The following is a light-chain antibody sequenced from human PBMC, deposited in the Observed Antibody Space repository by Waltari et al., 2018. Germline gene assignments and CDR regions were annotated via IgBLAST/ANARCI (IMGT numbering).Light chain of an antibody. CDR2: GAS. CDR1: QSLSSTY. Sequence: EIVLTQSPGTLSLSPGERATLSCRASQSLSSTYLAWYRQKPGQAPRLLIYGASSRATDIPDRFSGSGSGTDFTLTISRLEPEDFAVYYCQQYGASPWTFGQGTKVEI. CDR3: QQYGASPWT. V-gene: IGKV3-20*01. J-gene: IGKJ1*01.